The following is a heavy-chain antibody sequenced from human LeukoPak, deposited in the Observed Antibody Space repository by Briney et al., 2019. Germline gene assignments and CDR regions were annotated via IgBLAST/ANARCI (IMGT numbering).Heavy chain of an antibody. Sequence: TSETLSLTCAVSDGSIFSSNWWSWVRQPPGKGLEWIGQIFHSGSTSYSPSLKSRVTISVDKSKNQFSLKLNSVTAADTAVYYCARVVSGSSTWWFDPWGQGTLVTVSS. CDR1: DGSIFSSNW. CDR3: ARVVSGSSTWWFDP. V-gene: IGHV4-4*02. D-gene: IGHD1-26*01. CDR2: IFHSGST. J-gene: IGHJ5*02.